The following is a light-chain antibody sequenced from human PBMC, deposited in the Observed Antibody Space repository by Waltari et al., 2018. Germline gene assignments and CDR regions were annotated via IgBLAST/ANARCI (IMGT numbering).Light chain of an antibody. CDR2: EVS. CDR3: SSYTTITTVI. Sequence: QSALTQPASVSGSPGQSITISCTGTGSDVGSYNFFPWYQHHPGKAPKPMIYEVSNRPSGVSNRFSGSKSDNTASLTISGLQSEDEADYYCSSYTTITTVIFGGGTKLTVL. V-gene: IGLV2-14*01. CDR1: GSDVGSYNF. J-gene: IGLJ2*01.